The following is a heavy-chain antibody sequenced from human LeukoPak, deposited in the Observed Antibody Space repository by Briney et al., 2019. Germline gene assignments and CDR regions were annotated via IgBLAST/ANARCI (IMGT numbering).Heavy chain of an antibody. V-gene: IGHV4-59*08. D-gene: IGHD1-14*01. CDR1: GGSLSSFY. J-gene: IGHJ4*02. Sequence: SETLSLTCTVSGGSLSSFYWSWIRQPPEKGLQWIGFIYNNGITNYNPSLKSRVTILVDTSKNQFSLKLSSVTAADTAIYYCARQPGYRTTFDYWGQGALVTVSS. CDR3: ARQPGYRTTFDY. CDR2: IYNNGIT.